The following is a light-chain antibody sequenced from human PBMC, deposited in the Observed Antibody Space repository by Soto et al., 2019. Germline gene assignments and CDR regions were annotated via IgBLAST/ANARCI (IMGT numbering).Light chain of an antibody. CDR2: AAS. Sequence: DIQMTQSPSSLSAYVADRVIITCRASQSISNHLNWYQQKPGKAPKLLIFAASSLQSGVPSRFSGSGSGTDFTLTISNLQPEDFVTYFCQQAKAFPTSFGQGTRLEIK. CDR3: QQAKAFPTS. J-gene: IGKJ5*01. V-gene: IGKV1-39*01. CDR1: QSISNH.